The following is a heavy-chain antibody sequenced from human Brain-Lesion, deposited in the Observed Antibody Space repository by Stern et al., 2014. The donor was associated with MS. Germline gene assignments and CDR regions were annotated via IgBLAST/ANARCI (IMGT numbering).Heavy chain of an antibody. CDR2: IGRSGDSI. D-gene: IGHD3-10*01. CDR3: ARGPRRYYGSESPNTYYYGMDV. Sequence: QLVQSGGGLVKPGGSLRLSCAASGFIFSDYYMSWIRQAPGQGLEWVSYIGRSGDSIYYADSVKGRFTISRDNAKNSLYLQMNSLRAEDTAVYYCARGPRRYYGSESPNTYYYGMDVWGQGTTVTVSS. V-gene: IGHV3-11*01. CDR1: GFIFSDYY. J-gene: IGHJ6*02.